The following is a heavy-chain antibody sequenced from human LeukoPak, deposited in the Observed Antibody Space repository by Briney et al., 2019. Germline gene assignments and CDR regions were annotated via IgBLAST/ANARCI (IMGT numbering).Heavy chain of an antibody. CDR1: RGSLSSSIYY. D-gene: IGHD3-10*01. Sequence: PSETLSLTCTVSRGSLSSSIYYWSWIRQPPGEGLDWIGRIYTIGTTNYNPSLKSRVKMSVDTSKNQLSLKLSCVTAAETAVYYCARDPGTETFDYWGQGTLVSVSS. CDR3: ARDPGTETFDY. V-gene: IGHV4-61*02. CDR2: IYTIGTT. J-gene: IGHJ4*02.